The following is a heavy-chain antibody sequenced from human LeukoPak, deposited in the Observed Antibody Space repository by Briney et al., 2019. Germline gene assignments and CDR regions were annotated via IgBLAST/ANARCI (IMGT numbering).Heavy chain of an antibody. Sequence: GGSLRLSCAASGFTFSSYSMNWVRQAPGKGLEWVSSIRSSSSYIYYADSLKGRFTISRDNAKNSLFLQMNSLRAEDTAVYYCARVGPWVNPDYYYYYMDVWGKGTTVTVSS. V-gene: IGHV3-21*01. CDR1: GFTFSSYS. CDR2: IRSSSSYI. CDR3: ARVGPWVNPDYYYYYMDV. D-gene: IGHD1-14*01. J-gene: IGHJ6*03.